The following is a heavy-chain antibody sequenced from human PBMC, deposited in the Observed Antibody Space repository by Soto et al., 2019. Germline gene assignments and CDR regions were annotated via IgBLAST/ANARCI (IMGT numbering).Heavy chain of an antibody. V-gene: IGHV3-7*01. CDR3: ARDPGYYYDYYYYYGMDV. CDR1: GFTFSSYA. Sequence: GGSLRLSCAASGFTFSSYAMHWVRQAPEKGLEWVANIKQDGSEKYYVDSVKGRFTISRDNAKNSLYLQMNSLRAEDTAVYYCARDPGYYYDYYYYYGMDVWGQGTTVTVSS. D-gene: IGHD3-22*01. J-gene: IGHJ6*02. CDR2: IKQDGSEK.